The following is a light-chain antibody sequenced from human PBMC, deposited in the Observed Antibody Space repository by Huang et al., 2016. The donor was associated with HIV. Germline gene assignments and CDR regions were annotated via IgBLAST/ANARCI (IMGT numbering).Light chain of an antibody. J-gene: IGKJ1*01. CDR1: QSVSSN. CDR2: AAS. Sequence: EIVMTQSPATLSVSPGERATLSCRASQSVSSNFAWSQQKPGQAPRLLIYAASTRATGIPARFSGSGSGTEFTLTISSLQSEDFAVYYCQQYNNWPRTFGQGTKVEIK. CDR3: QQYNNWPRT. V-gene: IGKV3-15*01.